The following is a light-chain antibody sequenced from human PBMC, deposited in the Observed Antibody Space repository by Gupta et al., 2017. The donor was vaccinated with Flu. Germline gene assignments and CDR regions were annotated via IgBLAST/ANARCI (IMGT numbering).Light chain of an antibody. Sequence: SYVLTQPPSVSVAPGQPARITCGGNDGGSKSVHCYQQKPGQPPVLVVYDDRNRPSGIPERFFASDAGNTATLTIRGDEAGDEADYYYQLWDSGSDKIFGGGTKMTVL. J-gene: IGLJ2*01. V-gene: IGLV3-21*02. CDR3: QLWDSGSDKI. CDR1: DGGSKS. CDR2: DDR.